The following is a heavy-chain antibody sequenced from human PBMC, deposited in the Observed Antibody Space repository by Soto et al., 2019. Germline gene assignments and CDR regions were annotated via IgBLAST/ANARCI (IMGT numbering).Heavy chain of an antibody. CDR1: GGSISSSSYY. Sequence: QLQLQESGPGLVKPSETLSLTCTVSGGSISSSSYYWGWIRQPPGKGLEWIGSIYYSGSTYYIPSLKSRVTISVDTSKNQLSLKLSSVTAADTAVYYCAGQWLALDNWFDPWGQGTLVTVSS. V-gene: IGHV4-39*01. CDR2: IYYSGST. J-gene: IGHJ5*02. D-gene: IGHD6-19*01. CDR3: AGQWLALDNWFDP.